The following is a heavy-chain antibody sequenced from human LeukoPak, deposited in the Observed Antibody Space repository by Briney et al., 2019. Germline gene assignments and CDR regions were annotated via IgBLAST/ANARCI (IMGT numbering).Heavy chain of an antibody. CDR1: GGSISSHY. D-gene: IGHD2-21*01. V-gene: IGHV4-59*11. CDR2: IYSSGST. Sequence: PSETLSLTCTVSGGSISSHYGSWIRQPPGKGLEWIGYIYSSGSTNYNPSLKSRVTISVDTSKNQFSLKLSSVTAADTAVYYCARARLALHDAFDIWGQGTVVTVSS. J-gene: IGHJ3*02. CDR3: ARARLALHDAFDI.